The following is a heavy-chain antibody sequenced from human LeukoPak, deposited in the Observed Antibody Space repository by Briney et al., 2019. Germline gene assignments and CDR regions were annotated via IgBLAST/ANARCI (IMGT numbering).Heavy chain of an antibody. CDR2: IYHSGST. J-gene: IGHJ4*02. V-gene: IGHV4-4*02. D-gene: IGHD3-22*01. CDR1: GGSISSSNW. CDR3: ARGESYYDSSPFDY. Sequence: PSETLSLTCAVSGGSISSSNWWSWVRQPPGKGLEWIGEIYHSGSTNYNPSLKSRVTISVDKSKNQFSLKLSSVTAADTAVYYCARGESYYDSSPFDYWGQGTLVTVSS.